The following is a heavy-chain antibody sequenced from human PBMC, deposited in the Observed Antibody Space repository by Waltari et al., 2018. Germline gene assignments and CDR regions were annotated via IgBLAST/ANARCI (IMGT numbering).Heavy chain of an antibody. D-gene: IGHD6-6*01. V-gene: IGHV4-59*01. CDR2: IYYSGST. CDR3: AREYREAQLGLAFDI. CDR1: GGSISSYY. Sequence: QVQLQESGPGLVKPSETLSLTCTVSGGSISSYYWCWIRQPPGKGLEWIGYIYYSGSTNYNPSLKSRVTISVDTSKNQFSLKLSSVTAADTAVYYCAREYREAQLGLAFDIWGQGTMVTVSS. J-gene: IGHJ3*02.